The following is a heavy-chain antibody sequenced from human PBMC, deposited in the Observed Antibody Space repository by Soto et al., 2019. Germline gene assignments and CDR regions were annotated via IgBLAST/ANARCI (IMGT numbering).Heavy chain of an antibody. D-gene: IGHD2-21*02. V-gene: IGHV3-30-3*01. CDR2: ISGDGSNQ. J-gene: IGHJ6*02. Sequence: QVQLVESGGGVVQPGRSLRLSCAASGFTFSGYALHWVRQAPGKGLEWVAVISGDGSNQYYADSSKGRFTISRENSKNTVYLQMNRLRAEAPAGYYCAIDLPPLVLTYDTGMDVWCQGTTVTVSS. CDR3: AIDLPPLVLTYDTGMDV. CDR1: GFTFSGYA.